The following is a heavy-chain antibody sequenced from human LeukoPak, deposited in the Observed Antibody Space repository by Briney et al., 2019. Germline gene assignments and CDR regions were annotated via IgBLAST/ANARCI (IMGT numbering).Heavy chain of an antibody. D-gene: IGHD5-12*01. CDR1: GFTFSSYR. V-gene: IGHV3-21*01. Sequence: GGSLRLSCAASGFTFSSYRMNWVRQAPGKGLEWASSISSSSSYIYYADSMKGRFTISRDNAKNSLYLQMNSLRAEDTAVYYCARGVVATGFDYWGQGTLVTVSS. CDR2: ISSSSSYI. J-gene: IGHJ4*02. CDR3: ARGVVATGFDY.